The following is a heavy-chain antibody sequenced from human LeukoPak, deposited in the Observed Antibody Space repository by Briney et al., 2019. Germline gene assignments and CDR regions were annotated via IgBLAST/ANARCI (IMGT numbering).Heavy chain of an antibody. D-gene: IGHD3-10*01. CDR1: GPSISSDY. J-gene: IGHJ3*02. CDR2: IYYSGST. CDR3: ARDNGFGELFAEPHAFDI. V-gene: IGHV4-59*01. Sequence: SETLSLTCTVSGPSISSDYWNWIRQPPGKGLEWIGYIYYSGSTNYNPSLKSRVTISVDTSKNQFSLKLSSVTAADTAVYYCARDNGFGELFAEPHAFDIWGQGTMVTVSS.